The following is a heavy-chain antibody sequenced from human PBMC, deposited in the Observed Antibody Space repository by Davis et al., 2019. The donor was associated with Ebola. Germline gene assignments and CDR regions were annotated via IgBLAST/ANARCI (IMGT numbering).Heavy chain of an antibody. J-gene: IGHJ4*02. Sequence: ASVKVSCKASGGTFSSYAISWVRQAPGQGLEWMGWISAYNGNTNYAQKLQGRVTMTTDTSTSTAYMELRSLRSDDTAVYYCARARGYCSSTSCYINDYWGQGTLVTVSS. D-gene: IGHD2-2*02. CDR2: ISAYNGNT. CDR3: ARARGYCSSTSCYINDY. V-gene: IGHV1-18*01. CDR1: GGTFSSYA.